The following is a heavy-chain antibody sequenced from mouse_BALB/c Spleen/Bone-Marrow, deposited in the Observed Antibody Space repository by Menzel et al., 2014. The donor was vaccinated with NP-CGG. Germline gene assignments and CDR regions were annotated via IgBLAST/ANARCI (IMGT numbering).Heavy chain of an antibody. V-gene: IGHV1S135*01. CDR2: IDPYNGGT. Sequence: VHVKQSGPELVKPGASVKASCKASGYSFTDYNMYWVKQSHGKSLEWIGYIDPYNGGTSYNQRFKGKATLTVDESSSTAFMHLNSLTSEVSAVYYCAGWYYAMDYWGQGTSVTVSS. CDR3: AGWYYAMDY. J-gene: IGHJ4*01. D-gene: IGHD2-3*01. CDR1: GYSFTDYN.